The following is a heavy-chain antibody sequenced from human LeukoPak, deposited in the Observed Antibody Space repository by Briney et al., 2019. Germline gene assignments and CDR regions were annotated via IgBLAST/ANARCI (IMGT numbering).Heavy chain of an antibody. CDR3: AREGTRTGSFDY. V-gene: IGHV4-61*02. CDR1: GGSISSGSYY. D-gene: IGHD3/OR15-3a*01. Sequence: PSETLSLTCTVSGGSISSGSYYRSWIRQPAGKGLEWIGRIYTSGSTNYNPSLKSRVTISVDTSKNQFSLKLSSVTAADTAVYYCAREGTRTGSFDYWGQGTLVTVSS. J-gene: IGHJ4*02. CDR2: IYTSGST.